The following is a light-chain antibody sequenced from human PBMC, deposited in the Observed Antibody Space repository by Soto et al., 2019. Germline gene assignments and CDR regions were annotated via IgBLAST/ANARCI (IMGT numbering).Light chain of an antibody. V-gene: IGKV1-9*01. CDR2: AAS. CDR3: QQLYSYPLT. Sequence: DIQLTQSPSFLSASVGDRVTITCRASQGISSYLAWYQQKPGKAPKLLIYAASTLQSGVPSRFSGIGSETEFTLTTSSLQPEDFATYYCQQLYSYPLTFGPGTKVDIK. CDR1: QGISSY. J-gene: IGKJ3*01.